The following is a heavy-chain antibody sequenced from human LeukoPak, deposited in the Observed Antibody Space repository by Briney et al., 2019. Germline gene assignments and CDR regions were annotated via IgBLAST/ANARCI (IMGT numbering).Heavy chain of an antibody. CDR2: INPSGGST. Sequence: EASVKVSCKASGYTFTSYYMHWVRQAPGQGLEWMGIINPSGGSTSYAQKFQGRVTMTRDTSTSTVYMELSSLRSEDTAVYYCARVGFQQLPRRGFDYWGQGTLVTVSS. CDR1: GYTFTSYY. V-gene: IGHV1-46*01. D-gene: IGHD6-13*01. CDR3: ARVGFQQLPRRGFDY. J-gene: IGHJ4*02.